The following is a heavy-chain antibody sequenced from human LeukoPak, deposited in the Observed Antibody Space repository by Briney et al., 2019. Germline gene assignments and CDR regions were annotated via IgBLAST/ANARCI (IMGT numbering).Heavy chain of an antibody. CDR1: GGTFSSYA. Sequence: ASVKVSCKASGGTFSSYAISWVRQAPGQGLEWMGGIIPIFGTANYAQKFQGRVTITADESTSTAYMELSSLRSEDTAVYYCARVREYSSSRYNWFDPWGQGTLVTVSS. D-gene: IGHD6-13*01. CDR3: ARVREYSSSRYNWFDP. J-gene: IGHJ5*02. CDR2: IIPIFGTA. V-gene: IGHV1-69*13.